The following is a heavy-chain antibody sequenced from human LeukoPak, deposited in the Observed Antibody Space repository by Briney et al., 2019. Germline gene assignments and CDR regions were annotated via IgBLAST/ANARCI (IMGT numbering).Heavy chain of an antibody. D-gene: IGHD2-21*01. CDR2: IYDSGNT. CDR1: GGSISSYY. Sequence: SETLSLTCTVSGGSISSYYWSWIRQPPGKGLEWIGYIYDSGNTNYNPSPKSRVTISVDTSKNQFSLKVRSVTAADTAVYYCAKGEGDYWGQGTLVTVSS. V-gene: IGHV4-59*01. J-gene: IGHJ4*02. CDR3: AKGEGDY.